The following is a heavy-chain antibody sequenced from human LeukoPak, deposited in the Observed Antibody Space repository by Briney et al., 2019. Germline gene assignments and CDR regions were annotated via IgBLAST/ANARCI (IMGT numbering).Heavy chain of an antibody. Sequence: ASVKVSCKASGYSFTNYDINWVRQATGQGLEWMGWMNPKSGYTGYSQKFQGRVFITTDNSINTAYMELSSLGSDDTAVYYCARDMDSGPDFFDYWGLGTLVTVSS. CDR3: ARDMDSGPDFFDY. CDR2: MNPKSGYT. J-gene: IGHJ4*02. V-gene: IGHV1-8*03. CDR1: GYSFTNYD. D-gene: IGHD1-26*01.